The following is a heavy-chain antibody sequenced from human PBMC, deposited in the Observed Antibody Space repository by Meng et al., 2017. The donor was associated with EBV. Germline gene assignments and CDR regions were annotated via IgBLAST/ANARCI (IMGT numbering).Heavy chain of an antibody. CDR3: ASESGRGYTPDY. CDR1: GGPFRNYA. CDR2: FLPTLGAP. Sequence: QVQLVQPAAEVKKPGASVKVSCKTSGGPFRNYAISWGRRAPGQGLEWLGGFLPTLGAPNYAQKFHGRVSITADESTSTHYMDLSSLRSEDTAVYYCASESGRGYTPDYWGQGTLVTVSS. D-gene: IGHD3-10*01. J-gene: IGHJ4*02. V-gene: IGHV1-69*01.